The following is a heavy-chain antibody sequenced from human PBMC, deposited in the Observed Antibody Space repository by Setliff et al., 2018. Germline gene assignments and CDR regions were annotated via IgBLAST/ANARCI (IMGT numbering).Heavy chain of an antibody. Sequence: ASVKVSCKASGYTFTSYDINWVRQAPGQGLEWMGWINTNTGNPTYAQGFTGRFVFSLDTSVSTAYLQISSLKAEDTAVYYCARVGGYSSGFGPDYYYYGMDVWGQGTTVTVSS. D-gene: IGHD6-19*01. CDR3: ARVGGYSSGFGPDYYYYGMDV. V-gene: IGHV7-4-1*02. CDR2: INTNTGNP. J-gene: IGHJ6*02. CDR1: GYTFTSYD.